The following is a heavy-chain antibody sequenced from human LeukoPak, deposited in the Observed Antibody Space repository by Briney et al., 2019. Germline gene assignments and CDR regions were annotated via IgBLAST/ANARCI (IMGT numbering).Heavy chain of an antibody. CDR3: ARDRPYIAAADDNVFDY. D-gene: IGHD6-13*01. J-gene: IGHJ4*02. V-gene: IGHV1-18*01. CDR2: ISAYNGNT. Sequence: ASVKVSCKASGYTFTSYGISWVRQAPGQGLEWMGWISAYNGNTNYAQKLQGRVTMTTDTSTSTAYMELRSLRSDDTAVYYCARDRPYIAAADDNVFDYWGQGTLVTVSS. CDR1: GYTFTSYG.